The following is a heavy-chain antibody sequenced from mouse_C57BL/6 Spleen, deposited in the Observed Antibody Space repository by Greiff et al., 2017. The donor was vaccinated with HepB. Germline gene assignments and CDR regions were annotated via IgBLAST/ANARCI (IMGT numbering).Heavy chain of an antibody. V-gene: IGHV1-72*01. J-gene: IGHJ2*01. CDR2: IDPNSGGT. D-gene: IGHD1-1*01. Sequence: QVQLQQPGAELVKPGASVKLSCKASGYTFTSYWMHWVKQRPGRGLEWNGRIDPNSGGTKYNEKFKSKATLTVDKPSSTAYMQRSSLTSADSAVYYCARGRDYYGSSFSFDYWGQGTTLTVSS. CDR1: GYTFTSYW. CDR3: ARGRDYYGSSFSFDY.